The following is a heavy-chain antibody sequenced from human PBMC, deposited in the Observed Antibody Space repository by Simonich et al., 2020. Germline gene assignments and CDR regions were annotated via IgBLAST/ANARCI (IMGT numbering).Heavy chain of an antibody. D-gene: IGHD6-13*01. V-gene: IGHV4-39*01. CDR3: ARHAGFAFDI. CDR2: IYYSGST. CDR1: GGSISSSSYY. J-gene: IGHJ3*02. Sequence: QLQLQESGPGLVKPSETLSLTCTVSGGSISSSSYYWGWIRQPPGKGLEWIGSIYYSGSTYYTPPLKRRGTISVDTSKNQFSLKLSSVTAADTAVYYCARHAGFAFDIWGQGTMVTVSS.